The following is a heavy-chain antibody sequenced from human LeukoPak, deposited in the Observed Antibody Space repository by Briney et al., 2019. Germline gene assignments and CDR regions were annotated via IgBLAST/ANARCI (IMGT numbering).Heavy chain of an antibody. D-gene: IGHD4-17*01. CDR1: GFTFSSYA. Sequence: PGGSLRLSCAASGFTFSSYAMHWVRQAPGKGLEYVSAISSNGGSTYYANSVKGRFTISRDNSKNTLYLQMGSLRAEDMAVYYCARDLRAGGTWSYGVYFDLWGRGTLVTVSS. J-gene: IGHJ2*01. CDR3: ARDLRAGGTWSYGVYFDL. V-gene: IGHV3-64*01. CDR2: ISSNGGST.